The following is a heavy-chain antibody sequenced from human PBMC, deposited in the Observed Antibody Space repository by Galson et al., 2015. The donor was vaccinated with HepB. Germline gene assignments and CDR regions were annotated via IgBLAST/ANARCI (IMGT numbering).Heavy chain of an antibody. D-gene: IGHD6-19*01. V-gene: IGHV3-9*01. J-gene: IGHJ3*02. CDR3: AVIPSLAVAGNTDAFDI. Sequence: SLRLSCAASGFTFDDYAMHWVRQAPGKGLEWVSGISWNSGSIGYADSVKGRFTISRDNAKNSLYLQMNSLRAEDTALYYCAVIPSLAVAGNTDAFDIWGQGTMVTVSS. CDR1: GFTFDDYA. CDR2: ISWNSGSI.